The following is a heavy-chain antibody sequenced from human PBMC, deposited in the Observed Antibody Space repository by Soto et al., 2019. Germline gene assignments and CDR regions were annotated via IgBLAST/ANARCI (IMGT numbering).Heavy chain of an antibody. CDR1: GFTFSSDA. V-gene: IGHV3-23*01. CDR3: AKFPRSGYEPPWDY. Sequence: GGSLRLSCAATGFTFSSDAVNWVRQTPGKGLEWVSCISGSGDITYYADSVKGRFTISRDNSKNTLFLQLNSLRAEDTAIYYCAKFPRSGYEPPWDYWGQGTHVTVSS. D-gene: IGHD5-12*01. CDR2: ISGSGDIT. J-gene: IGHJ4*02.